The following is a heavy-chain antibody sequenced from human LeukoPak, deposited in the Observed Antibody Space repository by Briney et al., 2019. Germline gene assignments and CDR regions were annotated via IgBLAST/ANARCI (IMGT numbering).Heavy chain of an antibody. CDR2: IYTSGST. Sequence: PSETLSLTCTVSGGSISSYYWSWIRQPAGKGLEWIGRIYTSGSTNYNPSLKSRVTMSVDTSKNQFSLKLSSVTAADTAVYYCAREILVVVPAAPRRYYYYYMDVWGKGTTVTVSS. CDR1: GGSISSYY. D-gene: IGHD2-2*01. CDR3: AREILVVVPAAPRRYYYYYMDV. V-gene: IGHV4-4*07. J-gene: IGHJ6*03.